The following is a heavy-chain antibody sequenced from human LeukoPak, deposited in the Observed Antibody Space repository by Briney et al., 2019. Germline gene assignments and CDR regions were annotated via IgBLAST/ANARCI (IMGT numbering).Heavy chain of an antibody. V-gene: IGHV3-23*01. D-gene: IGHD5-12*01. Sequence: GGSLRLSCAASGFTFSSYGMSWARQAPGKGLEWVSAISGSGGSTYYADSVKGLFTISRDNSKNTLYLQMNSLRADDPAVYYCARDPILSGYDFWGQGTLVTVSS. CDR2: ISGSGGST. J-gene: IGHJ4*02. CDR3: ARDPILSGYDF. CDR1: GFTFSSYG.